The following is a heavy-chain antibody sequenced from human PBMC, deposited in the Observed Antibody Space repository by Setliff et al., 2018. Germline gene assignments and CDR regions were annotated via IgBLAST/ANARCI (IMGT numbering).Heavy chain of an antibody. CDR3: AREQWLDPPGYYYMDV. D-gene: IGHD6-19*01. J-gene: IGHJ6*03. Sequence: PSETLSLTCTVSGGSISSYYWSWIRQPAGKGLEWIGHIYIGGSANYNPALKSRVTMSIDTSKNQFSLKLNAVTAADMAVYYCAREQWLDPPGYYYMDVWAKGTTVTVSS. V-gene: IGHV4-4*07. CDR2: IYIGGSA. CDR1: GGSISSYY.